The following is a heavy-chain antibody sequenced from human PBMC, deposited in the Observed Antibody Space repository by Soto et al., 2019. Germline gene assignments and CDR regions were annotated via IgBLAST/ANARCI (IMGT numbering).Heavy chain of an antibody. CDR2: IAYDGSNK. Sequence: QVQLVESGGGVVQPGRSLRLSCSASGFTFRSYAIHWVRQAPGKGVEWVSGIAYDGSNKNYADSVKGRFTISRDNTKNTLFLQMNSLRAEDTAVYYCVLGRGYYPKYNWFDPWGQGTLVTVSS. V-gene: IGHV3-30-3*01. J-gene: IGHJ5*02. CDR1: GFTFRSYA. CDR3: VLGRGYYPKYNWFDP. D-gene: IGHD3-22*01.